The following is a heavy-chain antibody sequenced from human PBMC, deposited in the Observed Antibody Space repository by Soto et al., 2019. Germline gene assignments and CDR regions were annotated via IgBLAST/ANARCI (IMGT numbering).Heavy chain of an antibody. CDR3: ATPYYYNH. J-gene: IGHJ4*02. CDR2: ITSNSDHI. CDR1: GFMFIAYT. V-gene: IGHV3-21*01. Sequence: PAGSLRLSCAASGFMFIAYTMSWVRQAPGKGLEWLSSITSNSDHIDYADSVRGRFTVSRDNARKSLYLQMDSLGAEDTGVYYCATPYYYNHWGPGTLVTVSS.